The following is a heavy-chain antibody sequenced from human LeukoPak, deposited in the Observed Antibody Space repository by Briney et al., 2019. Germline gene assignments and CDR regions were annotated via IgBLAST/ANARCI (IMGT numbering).Heavy chain of an antibody. Sequence: GGSLRLSCAASGLTFSSYGMHWVRQAPGKGLEWVAVIWYDGSNKYSADSVKGRFTISRDNSKNTLYLQMNSLRPEDTAVYYCATDHGFHYGAYFDYWGQGTLVTVSS. CDR1: GLTFSSYG. CDR2: IWYDGSNK. CDR3: ATDHGFHYGAYFDY. J-gene: IGHJ4*02. V-gene: IGHV3-30*02. D-gene: IGHD4-17*01.